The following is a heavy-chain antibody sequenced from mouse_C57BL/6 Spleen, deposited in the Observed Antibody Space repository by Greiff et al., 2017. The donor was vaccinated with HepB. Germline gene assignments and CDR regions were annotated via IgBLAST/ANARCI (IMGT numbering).Heavy chain of an antibody. J-gene: IGHJ4*01. V-gene: IGHV1-50*01. Sequence: VQLQQPGAELVKPGASVKLSCKASGYTFTSYWMQWVKQRPGQGLEWIGEIDPSDSYTNYNQKFKGKATLTVDTSSSTAYMQLISLTSEDSAVYYCARKAAYSNYYAMDYWGQGTSVTVSS. CDR3: ARKAAYSNYYAMDY. D-gene: IGHD2-5*01. CDR2: IDPSDSYT. CDR1: GYTFTSYW.